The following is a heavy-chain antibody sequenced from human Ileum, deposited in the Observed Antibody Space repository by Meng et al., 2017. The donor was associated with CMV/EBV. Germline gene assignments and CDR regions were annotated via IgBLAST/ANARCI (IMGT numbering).Heavy chain of an antibody. Sequence: ASVHVSCMASGYTFTSYYMHWVRQAPGQGLEWMGLINPSGGSTSYAQKFQGRVTITRDTSTSTVYMELSSLSSEDTAVYYCARDRYYFIRYYYYGMDVWGQGTTVTVSS. CDR1: GYTFTSYY. D-gene: IGHD2/OR15-2a*01. J-gene: IGHJ6*02. V-gene: IGHV1-46*01. CDR3: ARDRYYFIRYYYYGMDV. CDR2: INPSGGST.